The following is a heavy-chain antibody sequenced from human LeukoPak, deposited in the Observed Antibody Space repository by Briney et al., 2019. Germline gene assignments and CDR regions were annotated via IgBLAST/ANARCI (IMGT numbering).Heavy chain of an antibody. CDR3: XWXATIFTVDY. V-gene: IGHV3-15*01. CDR1: GLTFSDAW. CDR2: IRNDRIT. Sequence: TTGGSLRLSCVLSGLTFSDAWMSWVRQAPGKGLEWVGRIRNDRITDYAAPVQGRFSISRDNSKNTFYLQMNSLRTEDTGMYFXXWXATIFTVDYWGQGTLVTVSS. J-gene: IGHJ4*02. D-gene: IGHD5-12*01.